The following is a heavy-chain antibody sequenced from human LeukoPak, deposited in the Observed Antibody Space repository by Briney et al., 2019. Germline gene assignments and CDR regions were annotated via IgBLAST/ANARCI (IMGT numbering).Heavy chain of an antibody. CDR1: GGSISSYY. J-gene: IGHJ3*02. CDR3: ARDGGITMIVVVISAHAFDI. Sequence: SETLSLTCTVSGGSISSYYWGWIRQPPGKGLEWIGSIYYSGSTYYNPSLKSRVTISVDTSKNQFSLKLSSVTAADTAVYYCARDGGITMIVVVISAHAFDIWGQGTMVTVSS. D-gene: IGHD3-22*01. V-gene: IGHV4-39*07. CDR2: IYYSGST.